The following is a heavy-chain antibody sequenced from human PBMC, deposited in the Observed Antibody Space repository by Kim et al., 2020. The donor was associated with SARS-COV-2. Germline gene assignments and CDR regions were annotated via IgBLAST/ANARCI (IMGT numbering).Heavy chain of an antibody. CDR3: VKGRIGYYSYYCDY. CDR1: GFTFGDYA. D-gene: IGHD3-3*01. V-gene: IGHV3-9*01. J-gene: IGHJ4*02. Sequence: GGSLRLSCAASGFTFGDYAMHWVRQAPGKGLEWVSGISWNSGSTGYADSVKGRFTISRDNAKNSLYLQMNSLRAEDTAFYYCVKGRIGYYSYYCDYWGQGTLVTVSS. CDR2: ISWNSGST.